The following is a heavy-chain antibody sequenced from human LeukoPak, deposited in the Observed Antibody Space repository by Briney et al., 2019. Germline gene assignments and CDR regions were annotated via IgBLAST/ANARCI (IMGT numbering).Heavy chain of an antibody. V-gene: IGHV4-34*01. CDR2: INHSGST. CDR3: ASTAMANGGGWFDP. D-gene: IGHD5-18*01. J-gene: IGHJ5*02. CDR1: GGSFSGYY. Sequence: SETLSLTCAVYGGSFSGYYWSWLRQPPGKGLEWSGEINHSGSTNYNPSLKSRVTISVDTSKNQFSLKLSSVTAADTAVYYCASTAMANGGGWFDPWGQGTLVTVSS.